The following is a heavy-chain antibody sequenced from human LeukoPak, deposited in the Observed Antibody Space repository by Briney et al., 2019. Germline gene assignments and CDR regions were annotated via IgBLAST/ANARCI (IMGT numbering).Heavy chain of an antibody. Sequence: AGTLRLSCAASGFTFSASTMNWVRQAPGKGLQWVSSISTSSTYIYYADSLMGRFTISRDNANNSLYLPMNSLRAADTAVYYCAGGGSGLDYWGPGTLVTVSS. V-gene: IGHV3-21*04. D-gene: IGHD3-16*01. CDR3: AGGGSGLDY. CDR1: GFTFSAST. J-gene: IGHJ4*02. CDR2: ISTSSTYI.